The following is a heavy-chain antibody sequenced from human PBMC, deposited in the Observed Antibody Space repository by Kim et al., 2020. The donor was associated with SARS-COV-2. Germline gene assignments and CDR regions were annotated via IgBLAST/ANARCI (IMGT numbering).Heavy chain of an antibody. D-gene: IGHD2-21*02. V-gene: IGHV3-48*02. Sequence: GGSLRLSCAASGFTFSSYSMNWVRQAPGKGLEWVSYISSSSSTIYYADSVKGRFTISRDNAKNSLYLQMNSLRDEDTAVYYCATLAYCGGDCYYHYFDYWGQGTLVTVSS. CDR2: ISSSSSTI. J-gene: IGHJ4*02. CDR1: GFTFSSYS. CDR3: ATLAYCGGDCYYHYFDY.